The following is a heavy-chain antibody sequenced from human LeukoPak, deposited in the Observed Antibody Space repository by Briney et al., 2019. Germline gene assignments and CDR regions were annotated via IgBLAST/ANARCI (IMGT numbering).Heavy chain of an antibody. Sequence: TSSETLSLTCAVYGGSFSGYYWSWIRQPPGKGLEWIGEINHSGSTNYNPSLKSRVTISVDTSKNQFSLKLSSVTAADTAVYYCARGLGGYDPPRWGQGTLVTVSS. CDR2: INHSGST. J-gene: IGHJ4*02. CDR1: GGSFSGYY. D-gene: IGHD5-12*01. CDR3: ARGLGGYDPPR. V-gene: IGHV4-34*01.